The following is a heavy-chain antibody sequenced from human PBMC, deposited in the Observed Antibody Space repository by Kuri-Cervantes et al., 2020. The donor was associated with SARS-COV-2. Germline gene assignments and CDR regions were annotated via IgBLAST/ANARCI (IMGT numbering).Heavy chain of an antibody. CDR3: ARVTTVTEGY. D-gene: IGHD4-11*01. V-gene: IGHV3-21*01. Sequence: GESLKISCAASGFTFSSYWMSWVRQAPGKGLEWVSSISSSSSYIYYADSVKGRFTISRDNAKNSLYLQMNSLRAEDTAVYYCARVTTVTEGYWGQGTLVTVSS. J-gene: IGHJ4*02. CDR2: ISSSSSYI. CDR1: GFTFSSYW.